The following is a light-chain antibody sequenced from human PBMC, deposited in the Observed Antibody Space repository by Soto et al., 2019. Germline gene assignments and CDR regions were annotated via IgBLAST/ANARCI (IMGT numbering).Light chain of an antibody. Sequence: QSVLTQPATVSGSPGQPITISCTGTSSDVGGYDYVSWYQQHPGKVPKLIIYEVSIRASGVSNRFYASKSANTASLTISGLQPDDEADYYCSSFTSSGTLFGGGTKLTVL. CDR3: SSFTSSGTL. V-gene: IGLV2-14*01. CDR2: EVS. CDR1: SSDVGGYDY. J-gene: IGLJ3*02.